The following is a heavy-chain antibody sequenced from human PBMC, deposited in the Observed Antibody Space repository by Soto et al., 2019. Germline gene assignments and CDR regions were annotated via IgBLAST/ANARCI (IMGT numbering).Heavy chain of an antibody. V-gene: IGHV3-53*01. Sequence: PGGSLRISCAASGFTVSSNYMSWVRQAPGKGLEWVSVIYSGGSTYYADSVKGRFTISRDNSKNTLYLQMNSLRAEDTAVYYCARDAPHMIVLVLDKWGQGSLVTVS. D-gene: IGHD3-22*01. CDR3: ARDAPHMIVLVLDK. CDR2: IYSGGST. CDR1: GFTVSSNY. J-gene: IGHJ4*02.